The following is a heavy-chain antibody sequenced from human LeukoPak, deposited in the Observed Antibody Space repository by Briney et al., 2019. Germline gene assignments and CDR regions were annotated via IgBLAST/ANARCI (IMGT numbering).Heavy chain of an antibody. V-gene: IGHV3-23*01. CDR1: GFTFTTYA. J-gene: IGHJ4*02. CDR2: ISGSGSNT. CDR3: AKGLTVTSLFDY. Sequence: GGSLRLSCAASGFTFTTYAMGWVRQAPGKGLEWVSGISGSGSNTYHADSVKGRFTISRDNSKNTLYLQMNGLRAEDTAIYYCAKGLTVTSLFDYWGQGTLVTVSS. D-gene: IGHD4-17*01.